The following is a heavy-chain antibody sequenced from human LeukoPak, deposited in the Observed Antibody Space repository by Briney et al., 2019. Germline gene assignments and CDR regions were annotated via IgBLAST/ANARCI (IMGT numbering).Heavy chain of an antibody. Sequence: SVKVSCKASGFTFTSSAMQWVRQARGQRLEWIGWIVVGSGNTNYAQKFQERVTITRDMSTSTAYMELSSLRSEDTAVYYCAAVPDYYDSSGHYFYFDYWGQGTLVTVSS. D-gene: IGHD3-22*01. CDR2: IVVGSGNT. J-gene: IGHJ4*02. V-gene: IGHV1-58*02. CDR1: GFTFTSSA. CDR3: AAVPDYYDSSGHYFYFDY.